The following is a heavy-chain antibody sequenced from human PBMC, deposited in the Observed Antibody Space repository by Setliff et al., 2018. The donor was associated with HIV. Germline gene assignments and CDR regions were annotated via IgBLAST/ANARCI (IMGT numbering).Heavy chain of an antibody. CDR3: ARDHQTLLWFDY. V-gene: IGHV1-69*10. CDR2: IIPILGTQ. CDR1: GTTFSTYV. Sequence: EASVKVSCKASGTTFSTYVISWVRQAPGQGLEWMGGIIPILGTQKYAQKFQGRVTFTADMSTSTAYMELNSLRSEDTAVYYCARDHQTLLWFDYWGQGTLVTVSS. D-gene: IGHD2-15*01. J-gene: IGHJ4*02.